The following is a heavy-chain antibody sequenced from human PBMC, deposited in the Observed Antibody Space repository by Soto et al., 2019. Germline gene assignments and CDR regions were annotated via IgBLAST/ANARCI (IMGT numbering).Heavy chain of an antibody. CDR3: ARGRGYSGHDHYYYLDMDV. D-gene: IGHD5-12*01. V-gene: IGHV1-69*13. Sequence: GASVKVSCKASGGTFNNYPITWVRQAPGQGLEWMGGSIPIFGTANYAQKFQGRVTISVDESTSTAYMELSSLRSEDTAVYYCARGRGYSGHDHYYYLDMDVCGQGTTVTVYS. CDR2: SIPIFGTA. CDR1: GGTFNNYP. J-gene: IGHJ6*02.